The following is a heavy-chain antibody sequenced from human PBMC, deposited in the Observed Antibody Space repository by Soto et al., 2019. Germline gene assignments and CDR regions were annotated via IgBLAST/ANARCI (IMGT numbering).Heavy chain of an antibody. CDR1: GGTFSSYA. Sequence: ASVKVSCKASGGTFSSYAISWVRQAPGQRLEWMGWINAGNGNTKYSQKFQGRVTITRDTSASTAYMELSSLRSEDTAVYYCASTGIAVAGTRDWFDPWGQGTLVTVSS. CDR2: INAGNGNT. J-gene: IGHJ5*02. D-gene: IGHD6-19*01. V-gene: IGHV1-3*01. CDR3: ASTGIAVAGTRDWFDP.